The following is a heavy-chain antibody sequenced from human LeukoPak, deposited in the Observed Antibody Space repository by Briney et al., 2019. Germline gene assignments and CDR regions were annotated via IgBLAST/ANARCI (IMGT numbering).Heavy chain of an antibody. V-gene: IGHV3-7*01. Sequence: GGSLRLSCEAFGFTLSNRWMTWVRQAPGKGLEWVATITQGGSEKFYVDSVKGRFTISGDNAKNSLYLQMNSLRAEDTAVYYCARDPFEHWGQGTLVTVSS. CDR2: ITQGGSEK. CDR3: ARDPFEH. J-gene: IGHJ1*01. CDR1: GFTLSNRW.